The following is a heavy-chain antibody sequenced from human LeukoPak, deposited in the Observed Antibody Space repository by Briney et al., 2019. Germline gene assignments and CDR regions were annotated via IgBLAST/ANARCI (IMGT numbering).Heavy chain of an antibody. J-gene: IGHJ6*04. D-gene: IGHD3-9*01. CDR2: ISGSGGST. V-gene: IGHV3-23*01. Sequence: GGSLRLSCAASGFTFSSYAMSWVRQAPGKGLEWVSAISGSGGSTYYADSVKGRFTISRDNSKNTLYLQMNSLRAEDTAVYYCAKDLGRYSAGLGMDVWGKGTTVTASS. CDR3: AKDLGRYSAGLGMDV. CDR1: GFTFSSYA.